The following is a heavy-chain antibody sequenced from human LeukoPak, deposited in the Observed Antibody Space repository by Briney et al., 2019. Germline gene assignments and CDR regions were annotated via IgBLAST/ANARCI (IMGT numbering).Heavy chain of an antibody. Sequence: TGGSLRLSCAASGFTFRNHWMHWVRQTPGKGLVRVSRISSDGSSTTYADSVKGRFTISRDNAKNTLYLQMNNLRAEDTAMYYCARDQRVTGRPDIDYWGQGTLVIVSS. D-gene: IGHD6-6*01. J-gene: IGHJ4*02. CDR3: ARDQRVTGRPDIDY. CDR1: GFTFRNHW. V-gene: IGHV3-74*03. CDR2: ISSDGSST.